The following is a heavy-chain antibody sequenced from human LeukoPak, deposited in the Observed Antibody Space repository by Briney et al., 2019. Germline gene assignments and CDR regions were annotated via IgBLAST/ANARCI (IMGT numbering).Heavy chain of an antibody. V-gene: IGHV3-74*01. CDR1: GFTFTSYW. CDR3: ARPTTTLEY. D-gene: IGHD1-7*01. J-gene: IGHJ4*02. CDR2: INPDGSGP. Sequence: PGGSLRLSCATSGFTFTSYWMHWVRQAPGKGLVWVSRINPDGSGPIYADSVKGRSTISRDNAKNTLYLQMNSLRDEDTAVSYCARPTTTLEYWGQGTLVTVSS.